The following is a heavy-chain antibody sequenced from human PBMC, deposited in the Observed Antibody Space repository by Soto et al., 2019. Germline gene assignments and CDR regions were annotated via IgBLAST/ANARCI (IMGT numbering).Heavy chain of an antibody. J-gene: IGHJ3*02. CDR2: LYYRGST. CDR1: GGSISSGDNA. V-gene: IGHV4-31*03. Sequence: PSETLSLTCNVSGGSISSGDNARSWIRQHPGKGLEWIGFLYYRGSTYFNPSLKSRVTLSVDTSKNQLSLKLSSVSAADTAVYYCATGFDYGDDDAFDIWGHGTMVTVSS. D-gene: IGHD4-17*01. CDR3: ATGFDYGDDDAFDI.